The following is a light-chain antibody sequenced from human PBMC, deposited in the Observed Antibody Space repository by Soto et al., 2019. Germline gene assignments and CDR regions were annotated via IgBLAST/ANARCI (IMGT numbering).Light chain of an antibody. J-gene: IGKJ1*01. V-gene: IGKV3-20*01. Sequence: EIVLTQSPGALSLSPGERATLACRASQSVSSSYLAWYQQKPGQAPRLLIYGASSRATGIPDRFSGSGSGTDFTLTISRLEPEDFAVYYCQQYGSSPGWTFGQGTKVHI. CDR1: QSVSSSY. CDR2: GAS. CDR3: QQYGSSPGWT.